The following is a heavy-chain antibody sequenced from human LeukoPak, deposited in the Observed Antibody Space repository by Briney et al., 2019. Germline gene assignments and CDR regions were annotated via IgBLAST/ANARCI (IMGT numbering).Heavy chain of an antibody. CDR3: ARCQVWFGELSVNNWFDP. Sequence: ASVKVSCKASGYTFTSYDINWVRQATGQGLEWMGWMNPNSGNTGYAQKFQGRVTMTRNTSISTAYMELSSLRSEDTAVYYCARCQVWFGELSVNNWFDPWGQGTLVTVSS. J-gene: IGHJ5*02. CDR1: GYTFTSYD. D-gene: IGHD3-10*01. V-gene: IGHV1-8*01. CDR2: MNPNSGNT.